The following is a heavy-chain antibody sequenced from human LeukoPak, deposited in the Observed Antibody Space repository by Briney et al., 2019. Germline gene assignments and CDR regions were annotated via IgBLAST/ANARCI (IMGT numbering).Heavy chain of an antibody. CDR2: INPSCGST. CDR3: ARVLISSLVGASTSGYFDY. V-gene: IGHV1-46*01. CDR1: GYTFTGFY. Sequence: ASVKVSRKASGYTFTGFYIHWVRQAPGQGLEWMGIINPSCGSTSYAQKFQGRVTMTRDASTSTVYMELSSLRSEDTAVYYCARVLISSLVGASTSGYFDYWGQGTLVTVSS. J-gene: IGHJ4*02. D-gene: IGHD1-26*01.